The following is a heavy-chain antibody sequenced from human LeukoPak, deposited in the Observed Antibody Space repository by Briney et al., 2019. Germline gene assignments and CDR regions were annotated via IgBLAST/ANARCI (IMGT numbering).Heavy chain of an antibody. V-gene: IGHV3-9*03. CDR1: GFTFDDYA. CDR2: ISWNSGSI. CDR3: AKEGMSTSSSCFDY. J-gene: IGHJ4*02. Sequence: GGSLRLSCAASGFTFDDYAMHWVRQAPGKGLEWVSGISWNSGSIGYADSVKGRFTISRDNAKNSLYLQMNSLRAEDMALYYCAKEGMSTSSSCFDYWGQGTLVTVSS. D-gene: IGHD6-13*01.